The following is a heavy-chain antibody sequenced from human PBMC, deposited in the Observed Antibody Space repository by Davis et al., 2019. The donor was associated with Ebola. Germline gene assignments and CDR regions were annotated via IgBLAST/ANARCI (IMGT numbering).Heavy chain of an antibody. V-gene: IGHV4-34*01. CDR1: GGSFSGYY. J-gene: IGHJ6*03. CDR2: INHSGST. D-gene: IGHD6-19*01. CDR3: ARVLERLYSSGWYGSYYMDV. Sequence: SETLSLTCAVYGGSFSGYYWSWIRQPPGKGLEWIGEINHSGSTNYNPSLKSRVTISVDTSKNQFSLKLSSVTAADTAVYYCARVLERLYSSGWYGSYYMDVWGKGTTVTVSS.